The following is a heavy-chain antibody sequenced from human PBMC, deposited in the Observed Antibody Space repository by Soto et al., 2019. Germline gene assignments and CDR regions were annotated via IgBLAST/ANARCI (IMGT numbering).Heavy chain of an antibody. CDR3: AKDVQQLEWSGYYGMDV. Sequence: GGSLRLSCATSGFTFSKCDMHWVRQAPGKGLEWVAVISYDGSNKYYADSVKGRFTISRDSSKNTLYLQMNSLRDEDTAVNYCAKDVQQLEWSGYYGMDVWGQGTTVTVSS. D-gene: IGHD6-13*01. J-gene: IGHJ6*02. V-gene: IGHV3-30*18. CDR1: GFTFSKCD. CDR2: ISYDGSNK.